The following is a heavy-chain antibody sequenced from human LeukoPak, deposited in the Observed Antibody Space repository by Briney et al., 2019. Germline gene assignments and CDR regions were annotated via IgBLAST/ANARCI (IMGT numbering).Heavy chain of an antibody. CDR3: ASGQLGELSSTFDY. D-gene: IGHD3-16*02. CDR1: GYTFTSYG. V-gene: IGHV1-69*06. J-gene: IGHJ4*02. CDR2: IIPIFGTA. Sequence: SVKVSCKASGYTFTSYGISWVRQAPGQGLEWMGGIIPIFGTANYAQKFQGRVTITADKSTSTAYMELSSLRSEDTAVYYCASGQLGELSSTFDYWGQGTLVTVSS.